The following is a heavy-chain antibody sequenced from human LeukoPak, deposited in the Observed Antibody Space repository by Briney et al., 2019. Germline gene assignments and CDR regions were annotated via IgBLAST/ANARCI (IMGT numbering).Heavy chain of an antibody. Sequence: ASVKVSCKASGYTFTSYAIHWVRQAPGQRLEWMGWINAGTGNRKYSQKFQDRVTITRETSATTAYMELSSLTSEDTAVYYCARVSDDSGWDFDYWGQGTLVTVSS. CDR1: GYTFTSYA. CDR2: INAGTGNR. D-gene: IGHD6-19*01. CDR3: ARVSDDSGWDFDY. J-gene: IGHJ4*02. V-gene: IGHV1-3*01.